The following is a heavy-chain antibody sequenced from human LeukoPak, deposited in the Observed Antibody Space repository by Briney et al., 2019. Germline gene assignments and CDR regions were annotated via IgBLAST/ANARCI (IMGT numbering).Heavy chain of an antibody. V-gene: IGHV1-69*13. CDR3: ATDPYSSSYYYYGMDV. D-gene: IGHD6-6*01. CDR1: GGSFSSYA. Sequence: SVKVSCKASGGSFSSYAISWVRQAPGQGLEWMGGIIPIFGTANYAQKFQGRVTITADESTSTAYMELSSLRSEDTAVYYCATDPYSSSYYYYGMDVWGQGTTVTVSS. CDR2: IIPIFGTA. J-gene: IGHJ6*02.